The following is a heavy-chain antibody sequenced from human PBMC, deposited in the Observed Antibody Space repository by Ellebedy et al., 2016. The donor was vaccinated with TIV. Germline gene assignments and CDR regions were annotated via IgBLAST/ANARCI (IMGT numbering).Heavy chain of an antibody. Sequence: SETLSLTCTVSGGSITGYYWSWIRQPPGKGLEWIGYIYYSGSTNYNPSLKSRVTISVDTSKNYFSLNLTSVTAADTAVYYCARSAARSYYYYYYGMDVWGQGTTVTVSS. V-gene: IGHV4-59*01. J-gene: IGHJ6*02. CDR3: ARSAARSYYYYYYGMDV. D-gene: IGHD6-6*01. CDR2: IYYSGST. CDR1: GGSITGYY.